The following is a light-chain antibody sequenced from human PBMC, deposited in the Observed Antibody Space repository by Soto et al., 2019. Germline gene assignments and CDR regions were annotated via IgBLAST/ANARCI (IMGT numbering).Light chain of an antibody. J-gene: IGLJ3*02. V-gene: IGLV2-11*01. CDR1: SSDVGAYNY. CDR2: DVS. Sequence: QSALTQPRSVSGSPEQSVTISCTGTSSDVGAYNYVSWYQQHPGTVPKLMIYDVSRRPSGVPDRFSGSKSGNTASLTISGLPEDEEAYYYRCSDGGRCTLVFGGGTKLTVL. CDR3: CSDGGRCTLV.